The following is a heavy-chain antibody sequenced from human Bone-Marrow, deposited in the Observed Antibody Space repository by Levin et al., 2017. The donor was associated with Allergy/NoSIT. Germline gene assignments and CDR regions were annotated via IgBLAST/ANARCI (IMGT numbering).Heavy chain of an antibody. Sequence: GGSLRLSCAASGFTVSRNYMSWVRQAPGKGLEWVSLIYSGGDTQYADSVKGRFTISRDNSKNTLYLQMNSLRVDDTAVYYCARDGHGTATGTPGGQGTLVTVSS. CDR2: IYSGGDT. V-gene: IGHV3-66*01. CDR3: ARDGHGTATGTP. J-gene: IGHJ4*02. CDR1: GFTVSRNY. D-gene: IGHD1-7*01.